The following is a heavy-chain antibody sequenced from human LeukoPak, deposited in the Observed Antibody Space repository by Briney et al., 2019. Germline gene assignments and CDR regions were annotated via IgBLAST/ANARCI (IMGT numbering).Heavy chain of an antibody. V-gene: IGHV1-2*02. CDR3: AREDYGDGYTLD. Sequence: GASVTVSCKASGYTFTGYYMHWVRQAPGQGLEWMGWINPNSGGTNYAQKFQGRVTMTRDTSISTAYMELSRLRSDDTAVYYCAREDYGDGYTLDWGQGTLVTVSS. CDR2: INPNSGGT. J-gene: IGHJ4*02. D-gene: IGHD3-16*01. CDR1: GYTFTGYY.